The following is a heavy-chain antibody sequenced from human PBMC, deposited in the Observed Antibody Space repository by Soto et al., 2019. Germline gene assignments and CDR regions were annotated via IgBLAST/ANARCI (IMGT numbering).Heavy chain of an antibody. V-gene: IGHV3-21*06. D-gene: IGHD3-22*01. CDR2: INYSGRYM. J-gene: IGHJ4*02. Sequence: EVQLVESGGGLVEPGGSLRLSCATSGFSFSSSGMTWVRQAPGKGLEYVSSINYSGRYMFYAGSLRGRFTVSRDNAKNSLYLQMNSLRAEDTAVYYCARKSSSDSTGYDYFDYWGQGTLVTVSS. CDR1: GFSFSSSG. CDR3: ARKSSSDSTGYDYFDY.